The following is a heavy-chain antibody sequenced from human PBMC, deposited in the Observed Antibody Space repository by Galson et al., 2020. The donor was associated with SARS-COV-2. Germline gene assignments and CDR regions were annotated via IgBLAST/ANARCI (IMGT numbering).Heavy chain of an antibody. V-gene: IGHV1-3*01. D-gene: IGHD3-9*01. CDR1: GYTFTSYA. CDR3: ARLWGGYDILPGPSVHHYYYGMDV. J-gene: IGHJ6*02. Sequence: ASVKVSCKASGYTFTSYAMHWVRQAPGQRLEWMGWINAGNGNTKYSQKFQGRVTITRDTSASTAYMELSSLRSEDTAVYYCARLWGGYDILPGPSVHHYYYGMDVWGQGTTVTVSS. CDR2: INAGNGNT.